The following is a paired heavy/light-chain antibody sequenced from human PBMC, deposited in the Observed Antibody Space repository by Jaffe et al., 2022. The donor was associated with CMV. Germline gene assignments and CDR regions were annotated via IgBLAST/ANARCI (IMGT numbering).Heavy chain of an antibody. CDR3: ARGGYCSTDRCDWGSSHYMGV. CDR2: IKQDGSEK. Sequence: EVQLVESGGGLVQPGGSLRLSCAASGFTFTNYWMNWVRQAPGKGLEWVANIKQDGSEKHYVDSVKGRFTISRDNAKNSLYLQMNSLRAGDTAVYYCARGGYCSTDRCDWGSSHYMGVWGEGTTVTVS. V-gene: IGHV3-7*03. D-gene: IGHD2-2*01. CDR1: GFTFTNYW. J-gene: IGHJ6*03.
Light chain of an antibody. Sequence: EIVMTQSPATLSVSPGERATLSCRASQSIGSYLAWYQQKPGQAPRLLIYAVSTRATGVPARFSGSRSGTEFTLTISSLQSEDFAVYYCQQYNNWPPPLTFGGGTKVEIK. CDR1: QSIGSY. V-gene: IGKV3-15*01. CDR2: AVS. J-gene: IGKJ4*01. CDR3: QQYNNWPPPLT.